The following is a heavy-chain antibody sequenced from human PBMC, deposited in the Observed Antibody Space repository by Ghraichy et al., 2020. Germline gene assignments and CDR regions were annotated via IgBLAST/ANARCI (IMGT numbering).Heavy chain of an antibody. CDR2: IIPIFGTA. Sequence: SVKVSCKASGGTFSSYAISWVRQAPGQGLEWMGGIIPIFGTANYAQKFQGRVTITADKSTSTAYMELSSLRSEDTAVYYCARVPPGGCSGGSFSFDYWGQGTLVTVSS. CDR1: GGTFSSYA. D-gene: IGHD2-15*01. CDR3: ARVPPGGCSGGSFSFDY. V-gene: IGHV1-69*06. J-gene: IGHJ4*02.